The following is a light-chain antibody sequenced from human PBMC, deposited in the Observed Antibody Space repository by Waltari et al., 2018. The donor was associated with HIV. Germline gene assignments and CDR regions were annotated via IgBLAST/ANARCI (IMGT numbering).Light chain of an antibody. CDR3: QTWGTGIQV. CDR1: SRHSSYA. V-gene: IGLV4-69*01. J-gene: IGLJ2*01. CDR2: LNSDGSH. Sequence: QLVLTQSPSASASLGASVKLTCTLSSRHSSYAIAWHQQQPEKGPRYLMKLNSDGSHSKGDGIPDRVSGSSAGAERYLTISSLQSEDEADYYCQTWGTGIQVFGGGTKLTVL.